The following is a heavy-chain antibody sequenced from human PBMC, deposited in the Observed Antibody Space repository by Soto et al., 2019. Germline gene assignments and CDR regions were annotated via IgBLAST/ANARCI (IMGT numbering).Heavy chain of an antibody. CDR3: ARVHCSAGTCLDGLDF. D-gene: IGHD2-15*01. CDR2: IYYRSKWFH. J-gene: IGHJ6*02. CDR1: GDSVSSNGAC. Sequence: SQTLSLTCVISGDSVSSNGACWNWIRQSPSRGLQWLGRIYYRSKWFHDYAASVESRMAVNPDTSRNQFSLQLNYVTPEDTAVYYCARVHCSAGTCLDGLDFWGQGTTVTVSS. V-gene: IGHV6-1*01.